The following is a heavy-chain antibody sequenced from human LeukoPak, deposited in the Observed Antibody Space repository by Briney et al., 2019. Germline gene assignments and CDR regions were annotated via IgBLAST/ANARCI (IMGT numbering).Heavy chain of an antibody. V-gene: IGHV4-59*01. Sequence: SETLSLTCTVSGGSISTYYWSWLRQSPGRGLEWIGYSYYNGNTNTNYNPSLKSRVTISTDTSKNQFTLTLSSVTAADTAVYYCARDKEHTYGRYFAYWGQGALVTVSS. J-gene: IGHJ4*02. D-gene: IGHD5-18*01. CDR3: ARDKEHTYGRYFAY. CDR2: SYYNGNTNT. CDR1: GGSISTYY.